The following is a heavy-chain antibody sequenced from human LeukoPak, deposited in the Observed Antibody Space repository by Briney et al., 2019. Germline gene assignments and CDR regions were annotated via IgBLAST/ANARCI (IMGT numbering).Heavy chain of an antibody. J-gene: IGHJ4*02. CDR3: ARAPNGGLPGGF. V-gene: IGHV1-46*01. Sequence: ASVNVSCKASGYTFTTYYIHWVRQAPGQGLEWMGIINPSDDSTRYAKKFQGRVTLTRDTSTSTVYMELSSLRSEDTAVYYCARAPNGGLPGGFWGQGTLVTVSS. CDR2: INPSDDST. CDR1: GYTFTTYY. D-gene: IGHD3-10*01.